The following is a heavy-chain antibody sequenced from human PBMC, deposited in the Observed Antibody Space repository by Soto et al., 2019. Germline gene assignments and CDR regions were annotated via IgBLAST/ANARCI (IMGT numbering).Heavy chain of an antibody. CDR3: ARGPSGDKVDS. V-gene: IGHV4-30-4*01. CDR1: GGSINTVNYW. J-gene: IGHJ4*02. Sequence: QVQLQESGPGLVKPSQTLSLTCTVSGGSINTVNYWWSWIRQSPDMGPEWIGHIYDGGNTYNNPSLERQAAMSVDTSKNQFSLTLSSVSAADTAVYYCARGPSGDKVDSWGQGTLVTVSS. CDR2: IYDGGNT. D-gene: IGHD7-27*01.